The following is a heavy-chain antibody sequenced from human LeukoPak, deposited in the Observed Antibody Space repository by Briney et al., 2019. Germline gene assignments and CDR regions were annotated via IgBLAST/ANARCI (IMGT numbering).Heavy chain of an antibody. V-gene: IGHV3-30-3*01. J-gene: IGHJ5*02. CDR3: ARDLSSAPHDENWAANRFDP. D-gene: IGHD7-27*01. Sequence: GGSLRLSCAASGFTFSSHAMHWVRQAPGKGLEWVALISSDGDNKYYADSVKGRFTISRDNSKNTLYLQVNSLRAEDTAVYYCARDLSSAPHDENWAANRFDPWGQGTLVTVSS. CDR2: ISSDGDNK. CDR1: GFTFSSHA.